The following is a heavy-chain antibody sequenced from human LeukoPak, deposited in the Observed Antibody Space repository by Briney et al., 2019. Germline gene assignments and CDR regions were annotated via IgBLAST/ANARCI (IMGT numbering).Heavy chain of an antibody. V-gene: IGHV4-34*01. Sequence: SETLSLTCAVYGGSFSGYYWSWIRQPPGKGLEWIGEINHSGSTNHNPSLKSRVTISVDTSKNQFSLKLSSVTAADTAVYYCARGSRYSGYRLRAWYFDLWGRGTLVTVSS. CDR1: GGSFSGYY. CDR2: INHSGST. CDR3: ARGSRYSGYRLRAWYFDL. J-gene: IGHJ2*01. D-gene: IGHD5-12*01.